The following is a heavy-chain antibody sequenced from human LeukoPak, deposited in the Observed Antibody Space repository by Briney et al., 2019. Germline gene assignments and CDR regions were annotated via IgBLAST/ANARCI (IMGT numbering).Heavy chain of an antibody. CDR1: GGTFSSYA. CDR2: IIPIFGTA. D-gene: IGHD3-9*01. CDR3: ARGVTTLRYFDWLWWFDP. V-gene: IGHV1-69*13. J-gene: IGHJ5*02. Sequence: GASVKVSCKASGGTFSSYAISWVRQAPGQGLERMGGIIPIFGTANYAQKFQGRVTITADESTSTAYMELSSLRSEDTAVYYCARGVTTLRYFDWLWWFDPWGQGTLVTVSS.